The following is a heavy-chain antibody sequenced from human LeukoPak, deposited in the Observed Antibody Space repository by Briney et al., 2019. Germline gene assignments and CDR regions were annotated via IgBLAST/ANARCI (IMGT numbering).Heavy chain of an antibody. CDR3: AKGNPAASIAAREPNWFDP. Sequence: GGSLRLSCAASGFTFSSYGMHWVRQAPGKGLEWVAVIWYDGSNKYYTDSVKGRFTISRDNSKNTLYLQMNSLRAEDTAVYYWAKGNPAASIAAREPNWFDPCGQGTLVTVSS. J-gene: IGHJ5*02. CDR2: IWYDGSNK. D-gene: IGHD6-6*01. V-gene: IGHV3-33*06. CDR1: GFTFSSYG.